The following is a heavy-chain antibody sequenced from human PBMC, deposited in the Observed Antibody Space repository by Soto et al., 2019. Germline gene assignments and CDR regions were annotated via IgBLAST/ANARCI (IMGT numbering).Heavy chain of an antibody. Sequence: EVQLVESGGGLVKPGGSLRLSSAASGFSFSSDSMNWVRQAPGKGLEWVSSISSSSSYIYYADSVKGRFTISRDNAKNSLYLQMNSLRAEDTAVYYCARDYCSSTSCYYPWGQGALVTVSS. D-gene: IGHD2-2*01. CDR1: GFSFSSDS. CDR3: ARDYCSSTSCYYP. CDR2: ISSSSSYI. V-gene: IGHV3-21*01. J-gene: IGHJ5*02.